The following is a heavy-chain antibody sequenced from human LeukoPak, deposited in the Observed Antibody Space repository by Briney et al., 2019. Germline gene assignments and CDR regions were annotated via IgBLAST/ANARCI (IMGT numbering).Heavy chain of an antibody. CDR1: GGTFSSYA. V-gene: IGHV1-69*05. D-gene: IGHD1-14*01. CDR2: IIPIFGTA. J-gene: IGHJ4*02. CDR3: ARGVEPPYYFDY. Sequence: ASVKVSCKASGGTFSSYAISWVRQAPGQGLEWMGGIIPIFGTANYAQKFQGRVTITTDESTSTAYMELSSLRSEDTAVYYCARGVEPPYYFDYWGLGTLVTVSS.